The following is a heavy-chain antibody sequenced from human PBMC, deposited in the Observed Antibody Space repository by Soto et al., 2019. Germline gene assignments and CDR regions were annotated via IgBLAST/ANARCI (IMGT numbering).Heavy chain of an antibody. CDR3: AKVPGCSGGSCYPPSYYYYGMDV. V-gene: IGHV3-30*18. CDR1: GFTFSSYG. J-gene: IGHJ6*02. Sequence: LRLSCAASGFTFSSYGMHWVRQAPGKGLEWVAVISYDGSNKYYADSVKGRFTISRDNSKNTLYLQMNSLRAEDTAVYYCAKVPGCSGGSCYPPSYYYYGMDVWGQGTTVTVSS. D-gene: IGHD2-15*01. CDR2: ISYDGSNK.